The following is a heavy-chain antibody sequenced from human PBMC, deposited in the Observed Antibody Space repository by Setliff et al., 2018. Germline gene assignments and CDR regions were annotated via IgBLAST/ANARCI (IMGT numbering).Heavy chain of an antibody. CDR2: IIPIFGTA. V-gene: IGHV1-69*06. J-gene: IGHJ5*02. Sequence: SVKVSCKASGYTFINYAISWVRQAPGQGLEWMGGIIPIFGTANYAQKFQGRVTITADKSTSTAYMELSSLRSEDTAVYYCARYRVVPAALNWFDPWGQGTLVTVSS. CDR3: ARYRVVPAALNWFDP. D-gene: IGHD2-2*01. CDR1: GYTFINYA.